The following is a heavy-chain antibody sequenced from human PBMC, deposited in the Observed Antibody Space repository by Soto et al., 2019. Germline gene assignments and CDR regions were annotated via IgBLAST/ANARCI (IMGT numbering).Heavy chain of an antibody. CDR1: GFTSSSYV. CDR2: ISFDGSKK. CDR3: AKGPPYYYDSSGYYFDY. V-gene: IGHV3-30-3*01. J-gene: IGHJ4*02. D-gene: IGHD3-22*01. Sequence: GGSRRLSCEGSGFTSSSYVMHWVRQAPGKGLEWVALISFDGSKKNYADSVKGRFTISRDNSKDTLYLQMNSLRAEDTAVYYCAKGPPYYYDSSGYYFDYWGQGTLVTVSS.